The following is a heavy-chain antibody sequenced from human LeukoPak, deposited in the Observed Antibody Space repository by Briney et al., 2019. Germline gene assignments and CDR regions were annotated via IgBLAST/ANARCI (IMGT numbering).Heavy chain of an antibody. Sequence: PSETLSLTCAVYGGSFSDYFWNWIRQPPGRGLEWIGEINHGGGTRYNPSLKSRATISVDTSKKQFSLNLTSVTAADTAVYYCARGEDGTGDYRPTYFDSWGQGTLVTVSS. D-gene: IGHD4-17*01. J-gene: IGHJ4*02. CDR1: GGSFSDYF. CDR3: ARGEDGTGDYRPTYFDS. CDR2: INHGGGT. V-gene: IGHV4-34*01.